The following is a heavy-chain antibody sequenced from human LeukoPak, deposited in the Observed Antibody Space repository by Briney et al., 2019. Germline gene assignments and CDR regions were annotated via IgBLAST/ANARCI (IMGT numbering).Heavy chain of an antibody. CDR2: MNPNSGNT. CDR3: ARVEVYCSSTSCYLGYSWFDP. D-gene: IGHD2-2*01. CDR1: GYTFTSYD. J-gene: IGHJ5*02. Sequence: ASVKVSCKASGYTFTSYDINWVRQATGQGLEWMGWMNPNSGNTGYAQKFQGRVTMTRNTSISTAYMELSSLRSEDTAVYYCARVEVYCSSTSCYLGYSWFDPWGQGTLVTVSS. V-gene: IGHV1-8*01.